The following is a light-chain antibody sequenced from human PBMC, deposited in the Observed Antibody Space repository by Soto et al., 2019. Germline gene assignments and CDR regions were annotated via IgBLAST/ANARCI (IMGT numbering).Light chain of an antibody. Sequence: IQLTQSPSSLTASVGDRVTITCRASQGISSYLAWYQQKPGKAPKLLIYAASTLQSGVPSRFSGSGSGTDFTLTISSLQPEDFATYYCQQLNSYLSITFGQGTRLEIK. V-gene: IGKV1-9*01. J-gene: IGKJ5*01. CDR1: QGISSY. CDR3: QQLNSYLSIT. CDR2: AAS.